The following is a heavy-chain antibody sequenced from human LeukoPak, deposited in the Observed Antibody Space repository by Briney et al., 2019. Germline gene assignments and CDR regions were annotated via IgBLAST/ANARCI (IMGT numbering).Heavy chain of an antibody. Sequence: GGSLRLSCTASGFTPGAYRMSWVRQAPGEGLEWVGFIRKKAYGGTTEYAASVKGRFTISRDDSKSIAYLQMNSLKTEDTAVYYCARDDSPDDYWGQGTLVTVSS. CDR3: ARDDSPDDY. D-gene: IGHD3-22*01. CDR1: GFTPGAYR. CDR2: IRKKAYGGTT. J-gene: IGHJ4*02. V-gene: IGHV3-49*04.